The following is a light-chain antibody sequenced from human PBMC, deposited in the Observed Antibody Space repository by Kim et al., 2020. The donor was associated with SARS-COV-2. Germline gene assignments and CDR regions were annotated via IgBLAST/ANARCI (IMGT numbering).Light chain of an antibody. CDR2: RDS. Sequence: SVALGQTARITCGGNNIGSKNVHWSQQKPGQAPVLVIYRDSNRPSGIPERFSGSNSGNTATLTISRAQAGDEADYYCQVWDSSNVVFGGGTQLTVL. V-gene: IGLV3-9*01. J-gene: IGLJ2*01. CDR1: NIGSKN. CDR3: QVWDSSNVV.